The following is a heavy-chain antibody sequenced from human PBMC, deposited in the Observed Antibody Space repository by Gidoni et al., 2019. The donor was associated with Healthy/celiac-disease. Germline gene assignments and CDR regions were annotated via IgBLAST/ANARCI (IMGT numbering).Heavy chain of an antibody. D-gene: IGHD3-16*01. J-gene: IGHJ6*02. Sequence: QVQLVESGGGVVQPGRSLRLSCAASGFTFSSYVMPWVRQAPGKGLEWVAVISYDAGNKYYGDSVKGRFTISRDNSKNTLYLQMNSLRAEDTAVYYCARDRREEVIMVGGINYYYGMDVWGLGTTVTVSS. V-gene: IGHV3-30*04. CDR3: ARDRREEVIMVGGINYYYGMDV. CDR2: ISYDAGNK. CDR1: GFTFSSYV.